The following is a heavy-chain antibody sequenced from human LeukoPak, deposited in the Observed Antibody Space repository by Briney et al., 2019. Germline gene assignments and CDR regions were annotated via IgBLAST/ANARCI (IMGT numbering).Heavy chain of an antibody. J-gene: IGHJ5*02. V-gene: IGHV4-39*07. D-gene: IGHD5-24*01. CDR2: IYYSGST. CDR3: ARSLEVHWFDP. Sequence: SETLSLTCTVSGGSISSSSYYWGWIRQPPGKGLEWIGSIYYSGSTYYNPSLKSRVTISVDTSKNQFSLKLSSVTAADTAVYYCARSLEVHWFDPWGQGTLVTVSS. CDR1: GGSISSSSYY.